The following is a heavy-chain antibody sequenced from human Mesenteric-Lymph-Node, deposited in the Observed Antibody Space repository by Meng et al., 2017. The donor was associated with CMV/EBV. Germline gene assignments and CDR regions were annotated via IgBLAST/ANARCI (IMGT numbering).Heavy chain of an antibody. CDR1: GYTFTGYY. J-gene: IGHJ4*02. CDR3: ARGAHSGSYYVFDY. D-gene: IGHD1-26*01. Sequence: ASVKVSCKASGYTFTGYYMHWVRQAPGQGLEWMGWINPTSGDTNYAQKFQGRVTMTRDTSISTAYMELSRLRSDDTAVYYCARGAHSGSYYVFDYWGQGTLVTVSS. V-gene: IGHV1-2*02. CDR2: INPTSGDT.